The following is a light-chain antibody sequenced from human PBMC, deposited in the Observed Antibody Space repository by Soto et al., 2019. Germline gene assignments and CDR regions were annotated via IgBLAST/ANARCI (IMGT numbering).Light chain of an antibody. CDR1: RSVSTN. V-gene: IGKV3-15*01. CDR2: CAS. Sequence: ETVMTQSPATLSLSPGERATLSCRTSRSVSTNLAWYQQKPGQPPRLLIFCASTRATGIPTTFSGSGSATEFTPTIRSLPSQDSSVYYCHQYHNWPPFFGGGTKVEIK. J-gene: IGKJ4*01. CDR3: HQYHNWPPF.